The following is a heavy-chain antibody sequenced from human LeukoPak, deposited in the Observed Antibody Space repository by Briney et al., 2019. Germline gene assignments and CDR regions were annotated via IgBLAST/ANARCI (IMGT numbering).Heavy chain of an antibody. D-gene: IGHD3-16*02. CDR3: ARGAGPYDYVWGSYRLYYFDY. Sequence: SETLSLTCAVYGGSFSGYYWSWIRQPPGKGLEWIGEINHSGSTNYNPSLKSRVTISVDTSKNQLSLKLSSVTAADTAVYYCARGAGPYDYVWGSYRLYYFDYWGQGTLVTVSS. V-gene: IGHV4-34*01. CDR1: GGSFSGYY. CDR2: INHSGST. J-gene: IGHJ4*02.